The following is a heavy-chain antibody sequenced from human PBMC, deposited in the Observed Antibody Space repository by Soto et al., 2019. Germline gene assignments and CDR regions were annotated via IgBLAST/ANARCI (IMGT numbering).Heavy chain of an antibody. CDR3: AKAGSSSGINYYYGMDV. CDR1: GFTFSSYA. CDR2: ISGSGGST. V-gene: IGHV3-23*01. D-gene: IGHD6-6*01. J-gene: IGHJ6*02. Sequence: PGGSLRLSCAASGFTFSSYAMSWVRQAPGKGLEWVSAISGSGGSTYYADSVKGRFTISRDNSKNTLYLQMNSLRAEDTAVYYCAKAGSSSGINYYYGMDVWGQGTTVTVSS.